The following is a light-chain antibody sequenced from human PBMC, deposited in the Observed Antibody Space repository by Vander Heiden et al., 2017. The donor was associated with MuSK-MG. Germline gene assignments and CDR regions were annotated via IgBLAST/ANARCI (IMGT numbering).Light chain of an antibody. V-gene: IGKV1-39*01. CDR1: QSISSS. Sequence: IQITHSPSSLSASVGDRVTITCRASQSISSSLNWYQYRVGKAPKLLISAASSLQSGVPSRFSGSGSGTDFTLTISSLQPEDFATYYCQQSYRVSYTFGQGTKLEIK. CDR2: AAS. J-gene: IGKJ2*01. CDR3: QQSYRVSYT.